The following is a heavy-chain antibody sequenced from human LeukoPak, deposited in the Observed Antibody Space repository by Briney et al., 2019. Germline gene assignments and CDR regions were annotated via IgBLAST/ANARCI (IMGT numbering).Heavy chain of an antibody. Sequence: PGGSLRLSCATSGFTFAAYAMTWVRQAPGKGLEWVSHVDAGGFTTYYADSVKGRFTISRENSRNTLYLQRNNLTSENTALYYCAKDQGAGVTSQNWGQGTLVTVSA. D-gene: IGHD2-21*02. V-gene: IGHV3-23*01. J-gene: IGHJ1*01. CDR3: AKDQGAGVTSQN. CDR2: VDAGGFTT. CDR1: GFTFAAYA.